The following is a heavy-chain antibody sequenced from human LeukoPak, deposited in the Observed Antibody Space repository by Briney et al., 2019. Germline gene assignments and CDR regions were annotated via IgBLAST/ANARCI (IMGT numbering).Heavy chain of an antibody. J-gene: IGHJ4*02. CDR3: ARAHSSGWAYYFDY. V-gene: IGHV4-39*07. CDR1: GGSISSSSYY. CDR2: IYYSGST. D-gene: IGHD6-19*01. Sequence: SETLSLTCTVSGGSISSSSYYRGWIRQPPGKGLEWIGSIYYSGSTYYKSSLKSRVTISVDTSKNQFSLKLRSVTAADTAVYYCARAHSSGWAYYFDYWGQGTLVTVSS.